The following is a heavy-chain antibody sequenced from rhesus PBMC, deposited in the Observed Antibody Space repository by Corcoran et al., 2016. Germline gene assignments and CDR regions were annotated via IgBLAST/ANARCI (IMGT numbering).Heavy chain of an antibody. CDR2: ISGSSGST. CDR3: ASGPANFDY. V-gene: IGHV4-65*01. CDR1: GGSVSSSNW. Sequence: QVQLQESGPGLVKPSETLSLTCAVSGGSVSSSNWWSWIRQPPGKGLEWSGYISGSSGSTYYNPTLKSRVTISTDTSKNQFSLRLSSVTAADTAVYYCASGPANFDYWGQGVLVTVSS. J-gene: IGHJ4*01.